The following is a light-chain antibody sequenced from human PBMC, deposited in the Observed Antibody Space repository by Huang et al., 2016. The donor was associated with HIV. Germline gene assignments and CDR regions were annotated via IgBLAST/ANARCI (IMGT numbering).Light chain of an antibody. CDR2: ATS. CDR1: HSITTY. Sequence: DIQMTQSPPSLSASLGDRVTITCRASHSITTYLNWYRHKPGEAPELLIHATSTLQNGVPSRFSGGGSGTDFTRTITNLQPEDVASYYCQQSYNLPYTFGRGTKVDIK. V-gene: IGKV1-39*01. CDR3: QQSYNLPYT. J-gene: IGKJ2*01.